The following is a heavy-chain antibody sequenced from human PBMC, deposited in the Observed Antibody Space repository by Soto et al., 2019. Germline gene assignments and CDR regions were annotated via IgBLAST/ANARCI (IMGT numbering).Heavy chain of an antibody. CDR1: GFTFSSQT. V-gene: IGHV3-23*01. CDR3: AKDRITMIVVASFDY. J-gene: IGHJ4*02. D-gene: IGHD3-22*01. CDR2: ISGSGGST. Sequence: AGGSLRLSCAASGFTFSSQTMSWVRQAPGKGLEWVSGISGSGGSTYYAEYVKGRFTISRDNSKNTLYLQMNSLRAEDTAVYYCAKDRITMIVVASFDYWGQGILVTVSS.